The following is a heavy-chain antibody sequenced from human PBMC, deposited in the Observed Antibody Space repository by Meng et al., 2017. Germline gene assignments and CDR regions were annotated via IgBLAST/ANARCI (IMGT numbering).Heavy chain of an antibody. V-gene: IGHV4-34*01. D-gene: IGHD6-19*01. Sequence: SEILSLTCAVYGGSFSGYYWSWIRQPPGKGLEWIGEINHSGSTNYNPSLKSRVTISVDTSKNQFSLKLSSVTAADTAVYYCARVEYSSGWYNWFDPWGQGTLVTVSS. CDR1: GGSFSGYY. CDR3: ARVEYSSGWYNWFDP. J-gene: IGHJ5*02. CDR2: INHSGST.